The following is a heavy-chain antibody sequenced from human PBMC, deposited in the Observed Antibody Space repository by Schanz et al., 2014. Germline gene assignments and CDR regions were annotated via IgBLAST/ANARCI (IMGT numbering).Heavy chain of an antibody. J-gene: IGHJ6*02. CDR1: GFTVSSNY. CDR2: VYMSAAST. CDR3: ARDPLPYSSYSYYTMDV. D-gene: IGHD2-21*01. Sequence: EVPLVESGGGLIQPGGSLRLSCAVSGFTVSSNYMSWVRQAPGKGLEWVSTVYMSAASTRYADSVKGRFIISRDNSKSTLFLQMNSLRPDDTSLSYCARDPLPYSSYSYYTMDVWGQGTTVTISS. V-gene: IGHV3-66*03.